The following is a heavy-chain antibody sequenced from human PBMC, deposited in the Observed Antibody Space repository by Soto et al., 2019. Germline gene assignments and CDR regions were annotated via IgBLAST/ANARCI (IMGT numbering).Heavy chain of an antibody. D-gene: IGHD3-16*01. CDR1: GFTFSNYW. J-gene: IGHJ4*02. V-gene: IGHV3-74*01. CDR2: INTDGSTT. Sequence: EVQLVESGGGLVQPGGSLRLSCAAFGFTFSNYWMHWVRQAPGKGPVWVSRINTDGSTTNYADSVKGRFTISRDNAKNPLYLQANSLGAEDTAVYYCARDLGGYASHWGQGTLVTVSS. CDR3: ARDLGGYASH.